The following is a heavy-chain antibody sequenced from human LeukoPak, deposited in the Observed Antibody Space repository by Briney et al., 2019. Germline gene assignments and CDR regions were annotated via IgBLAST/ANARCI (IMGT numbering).Heavy chain of an antibody. CDR2: VYHHGNT. CDR1: GGSISSYY. D-gene: IGHD3-10*01. J-gene: IGHJ4*02. V-gene: IGHV4-59*04. CDR3: AREVESWFGDLLSYFDS. Sequence: SETLSLTCTVSGGSISSYYWSWIRQPPGKGLEWIGTVYHHGNTYFNPSLMSRVTISLDTSKNQFSLRLTSVTAADTAKYYCAREVESWFGDLLSYFDSWGQGIQVIVSS.